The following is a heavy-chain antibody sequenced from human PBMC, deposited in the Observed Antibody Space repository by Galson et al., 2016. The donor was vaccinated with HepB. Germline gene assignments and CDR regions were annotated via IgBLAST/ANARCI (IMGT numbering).Heavy chain of an antibody. D-gene: IGHD2-21*02. J-gene: IGHJ4*02. V-gene: IGHV3-74*01. CDR1: GFTFSAYW. CDR2: ISSDGSDI. CDR3: ARDETVQGPSTIDY. Sequence: SLRLSCAASGFTFSAYWMHWVRQAPGKGLVWVSRISSDGSDIKYADSVKGRFTISRDSAKNTLYLQMNSLRVEDTAVYYWARDETVQGPSTIDYWGQGTLVTVSS.